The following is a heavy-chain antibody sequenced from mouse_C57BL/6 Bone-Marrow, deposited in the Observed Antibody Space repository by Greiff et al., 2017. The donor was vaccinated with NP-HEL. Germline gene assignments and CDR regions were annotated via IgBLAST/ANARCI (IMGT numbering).Heavy chain of an antibody. CDR3: ARDAYYYGRHWYFDV. D-gene: IGHD1-1*01. CDR2: SRNKANDYTT. CDR1: GFTFSDFY. V-gene: IGHV7-1*01. Sequence: EVKLMESGGGLVQSGRSLRLSCATSGFTFSDFYMEWVRQAPGKGLEWIAASRNKANDYTTEYSASVKGRFIVSRDTSQSILYLQMNALRAEDTAIYYCARDAYYYGRHWYFDVWGTGTTVTVSS. J-gene: IGHJ1*03.